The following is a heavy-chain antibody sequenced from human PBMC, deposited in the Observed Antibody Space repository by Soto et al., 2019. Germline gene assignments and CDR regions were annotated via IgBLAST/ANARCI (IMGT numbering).Heavy chain of an antibody. CDR2: ISASGATT. CDR1: GFSFSTYA. Sequence: EVQLLESGGKLVQPGGSLRLSCAASGFSFSTYALTWVRQVPGKGLEWVSGISASGATTYYADSVKGRFTISRDNSKNTVFLHMTSLRAEDTALYYCAKWTDTVVEAALAGGAFDIWGQGTTVTVSS. J-gene: IGHJ3*02. D-gene: IGHD2-2*01. CDR3: AKWTDTVVEAALAGGAFDI. V-gene: IGHV3-23*01.